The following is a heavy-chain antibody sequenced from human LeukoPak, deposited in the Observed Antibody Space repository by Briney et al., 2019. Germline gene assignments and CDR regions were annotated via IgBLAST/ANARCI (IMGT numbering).Heavy chain of an antibody. CDR3: ARVHGDYEGVDY. CDR1: VGTFSSYA. J-gene: IGHJ4*02. CDR2: IIPIFGTA. Sequence: AVTVSCKASVGTFSSYAIGWVRQAPGQGLEWVGGIIPIFGTANYAQKFQGRVTITADESTRTAYMELSSLRSEDTAVYYCARVHGDYEGVDYWGQGTLVTVSS. V-gene: IGHV1-69*13. D-gene: IGHD4-17*01.